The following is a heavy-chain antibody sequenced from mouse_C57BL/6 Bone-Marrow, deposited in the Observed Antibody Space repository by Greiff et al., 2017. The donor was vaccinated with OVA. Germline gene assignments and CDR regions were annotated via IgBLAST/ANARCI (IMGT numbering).Heavy chain of an antibody. CDR1: GYAFSCSW. Sequence: VQLLQSGPELVKPGASVKISCKASGYAFSCSWMNWVKQGPGKGLEWIGRIYPGDGDTNYNGKFKGKATLTADKASRTAYMQLSSLTSEDSAVYFCASSPFTTVVVDYWGQGTTLTVSS. CDR2: IYPGDGDT. CDR3: ASSPFTTVVVDY. D-gene: IGHD1-1*01. V-gene: IGHV1-82*01. J-gene: IGHJ2*01.